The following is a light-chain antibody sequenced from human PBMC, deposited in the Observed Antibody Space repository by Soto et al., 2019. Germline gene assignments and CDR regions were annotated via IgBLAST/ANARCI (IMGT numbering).Light chain of an antibody. CDR2: DVS. V-gene: IGLV2-14*03. Sequence: QSVLTQPASVSGSPGQSITISCTGTSSDVGGYNYVSWYQLHPGKAPKLLIYDVSFRPSGVSNRFSGSKSGNTASLTISGLQAEDEFDYYCSSYTTTSTLVIFGGGTKLTVL. CDR3: SSYTTTSTLVI. J-gene: IGLJ2*01. CDR1: SSDVGGYNY.